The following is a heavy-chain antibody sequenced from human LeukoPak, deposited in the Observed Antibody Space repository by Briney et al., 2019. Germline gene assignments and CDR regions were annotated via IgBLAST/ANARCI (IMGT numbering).Heavy chain of an antibody. CDR2: ISYDGSNK. Sequence: GGSLRLSCAASGFTFSTYAMHWVPQAPGKGLEWVALISYDGSNKYYADSVKGRFTISRDNSKNTLYLQMNSLRAEDTAVYYCAKDLVVVTAIPVFDYWGQGALVTVSS. V-gene: IGHV3-30-3*01. CDR3: AKDLVVVTAIPVFDY. J-gene: IGHJ4*02. CDR1: GFTFSTYA. D-gene: IGHD2-21*02.